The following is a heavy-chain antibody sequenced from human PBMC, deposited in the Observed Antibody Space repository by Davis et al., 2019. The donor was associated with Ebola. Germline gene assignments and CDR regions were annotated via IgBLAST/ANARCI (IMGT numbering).Heavy chain of an antibody. CDR2: ISWDGSRT. Sequence: GESLKISCAASGFTFGDYSMHWVRQPPGKGLEWVSLISWDGSRTSFADSVKGRFTISRDNTKNSLSLQMNSLRNEDTALYYCARAFPPETETYYLDYWGQGALVTVSS. V-gene: IGHV3-43*01. CDR3: ARAFPPETETYYLDY. J-gene: IGHJ4*02. CDR1: GFTFGDYS. D-gene: IGHD3-10*01.